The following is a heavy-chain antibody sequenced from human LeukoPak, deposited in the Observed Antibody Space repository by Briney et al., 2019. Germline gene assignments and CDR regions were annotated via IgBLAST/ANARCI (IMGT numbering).Heavy chain of an antibody. Sequence: SETLSLTCTVSGGSISSYYWSWIRQPPGKGLEWIGYIYYSGSTNYNPSLKSRVTISVDTSKNQFSLKLSSVTAADTAVYYCARVYSIHWYFDLWGRGTLVTVSS. CDR1: GGSISSYY. CDR2: IYYSGST. V-gene: IGHV4-59*01. J-gene: IGHJ2*01. D-gene: IGHD4-11*01. CDR3: ARVYSIHWYFDL.